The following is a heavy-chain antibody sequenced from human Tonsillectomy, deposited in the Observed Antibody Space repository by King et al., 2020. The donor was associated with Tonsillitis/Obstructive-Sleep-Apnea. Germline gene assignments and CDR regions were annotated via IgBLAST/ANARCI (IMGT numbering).Heavy chain of an antibody. D-gene: IGHD5-18*01. CDR3: ARGVGEGYTAMVYFDY. Sequence: VQLVESGGGVVQPGRSLRLSCAASGFTFSSYAMHWVRQAPGKGLEWVAVISYDGSNKYYADSVKGRFTISRDNSKNTLYLQMNSLRAEDTAVYYCARGVGEGYTAMVYFDYWGQGTLVTVSS. CDR1: GFTFSSYA. J-gene: IGHJ4*02. V-gene: IGHV3-30*04. CDR2: ISYDGSNK.